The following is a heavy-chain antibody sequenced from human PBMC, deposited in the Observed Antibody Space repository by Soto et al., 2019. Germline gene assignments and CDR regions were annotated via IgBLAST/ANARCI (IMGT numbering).Heavy chain of an antibody. D-gene: IGHD3-16*01. CDR2: TYYRSKWYN. CDR1: GDSVSSNSAA. Sequence: SQTLSLTCAISGDSVSSNSAAWNWIRQSPSRGLEWLGRTYYRSKWYNDYAVSVKSRITIKPDTSKNKFSLQLNSVTPEDTAVYYCARAKLRLGELDWFDYWGQGTLVTVSS. CDR3: ARAKLRLGELDWFDY. J-gene: IGHJ5*01. V-gene: IGHV6-1*01.